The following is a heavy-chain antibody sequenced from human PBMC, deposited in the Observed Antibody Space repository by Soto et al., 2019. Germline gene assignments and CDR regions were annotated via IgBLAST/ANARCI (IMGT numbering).Heavy chain of an antibody. J-gene: IGHJ4*02. Sequence: SVKVSCKASGGTFSSYAISWVRQAPGQGLEWMGGIIPIFGTANYAQKFQGRVTITADESTSTAYMELSSLRSEDTAVYYCARVGGGYSYGNFDYWGQGTLVTVSS. CDR3: ARVGGGYSYGNFDY. V-gene: IGHV1-69*13. CDR2: IIPIFGTA. D-gene: IGHD5-18*01. CDR1: GGTFSSYA.